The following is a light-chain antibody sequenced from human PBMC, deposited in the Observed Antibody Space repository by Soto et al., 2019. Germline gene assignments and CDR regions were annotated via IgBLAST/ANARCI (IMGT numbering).Light chain of an antibody. CDR1: QGVRDD. V-gene: IGKV1-6*01. CDR2: SAS. J-gene: IGKJ4*01. Sequence: IQMTQSPSSLSASVGDRVTITCRASQGVRDDVGWYQQKPGKAPKLLIYSASTLQSGVPSRFSGSGSGTDFTLTISGLQTEDFATYYCLQESNYPLTFGGGNKVEI. CDR3: LQESNYPLT.